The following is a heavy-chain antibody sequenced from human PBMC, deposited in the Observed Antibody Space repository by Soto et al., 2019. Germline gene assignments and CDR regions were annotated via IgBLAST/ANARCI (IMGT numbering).Heavy chain of an antibody. D-gene: IGHD3-10*01. CDR1: GFTFRNYA. J-gene: IGHJ3*02. Sequence: EVQLLESGGGLVQPGGSLRLSCAVSGFTFRNYAMTWVRQAPGKGLEWVSGISGSGGGTYYAGSVKGRFTISRDNSRNTLDLEMNSLRADDPAVYYCAKGAVSGTYSKPLRDALDIWGQGTKVSVSS. CDR2: ISGSGGGT. CDR3: AKGAVSGTYSKPLRDALDI. V-gene: IGHV3-23*01.